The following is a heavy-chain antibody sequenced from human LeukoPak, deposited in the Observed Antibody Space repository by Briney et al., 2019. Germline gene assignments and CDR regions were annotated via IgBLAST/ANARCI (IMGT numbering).Heavy chain of an antibody. V-gene: IGHV4-59*01. CDR1: GGSISSYY. D-gene: IGHD6-19*01. Sequence: PSETLSLTCTVSGGSISSYYWSWIRQPPGKGLEWIGYIYYSGSTNYSPSLKSRLTISVDTSKNQFSLKLSSVTAADTAVYYCARDEAVAGSSFDYWGQGILVSVSS. CDR2: IYYSGST. J-gene: IGHJ4*02. CDR3: ARDEAVAGSSFDY.